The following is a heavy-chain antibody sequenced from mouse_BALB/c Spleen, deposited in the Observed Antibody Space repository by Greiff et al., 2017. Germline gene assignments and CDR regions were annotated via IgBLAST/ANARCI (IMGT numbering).Heavy chain of an antibody. J-gene: IGHJ3*01. CDR1: GYAFTNYL. D-gene: IGHD1-1*01. V-gene: IGHV1-54*01. CDR3: AIGYYGSSDWFAY. CDR2: INPGSGGT. Sequence: VQLQQSGAELVRPGTSVKVSCKASGYAFTNYLIEWVKQRPGQGLEWIGVINPGSGGTNYNEKFKGKATLTADKSSSTAYMQLSSLTSDDSAVYFCAIGYYGSSDWFAYWGQGTLVTVAA.